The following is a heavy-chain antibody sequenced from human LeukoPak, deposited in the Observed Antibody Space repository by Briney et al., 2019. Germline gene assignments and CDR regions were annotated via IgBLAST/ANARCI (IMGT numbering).Heavy chain of an antibody. J-gene: IGHJ4*02. D-gene: IGHD1-26*01. CDR2: ISASGGST. CDR3: AKRDSGTFID. V-gene: IGHV3-23*01. CDR1: GFAFSSHT. Sequence: GGSLGLSCAASGFAFSSHTMSWVRQAPGKGLEWVSAISASGGSTYYADSVKGRFTISRDNSKNTLYLRMNSLRAEDTAVYYCAKRDSGTFIDWGQGTLVTVSS.